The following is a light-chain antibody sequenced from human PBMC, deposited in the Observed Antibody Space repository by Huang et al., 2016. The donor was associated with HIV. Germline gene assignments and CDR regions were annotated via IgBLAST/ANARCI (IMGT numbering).Light chain of an antibody. CDR1: QRVSSN. Sequence: EIVMTQSPATLSVSPGERATLSCRASQRVSSNLAGYQQKPGQAPRRLIYGASTRATGIPAMFSGSGSGTEFTLTISSLQSEDFAVYYCQQYNNWPPWTFGQGTKVEIK. V-gene: IGKV3-15*01. CDR2: GAS. CDR3: QQYNNWPPWT. J-gene: IGKJ1*01.